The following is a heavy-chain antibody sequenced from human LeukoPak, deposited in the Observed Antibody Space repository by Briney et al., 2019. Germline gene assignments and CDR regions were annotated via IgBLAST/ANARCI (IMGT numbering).Heavy chain of an antibody. Sequence: GASVKVSCKASGYTFTGYYMHWVRQAPGQGLEWMGWINPNSGGTNYAQKFQGRVTMTRDTSISTAYMELSSLRSEDTAVYYCARRSSSWYNWFDPWGQGTLVTVSS. V-gene: IGHV1-2*02. D-gene: IGHD6-13*01. CDR3: ARRSSSWYNWFDP. CDR2: INPNSGGT. CDR1: GYTFTGYY. J-gene: IGHJ5*02.